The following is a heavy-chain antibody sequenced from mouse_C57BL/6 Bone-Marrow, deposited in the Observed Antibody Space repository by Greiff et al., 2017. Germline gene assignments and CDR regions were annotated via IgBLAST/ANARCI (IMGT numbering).Heavy chain of an antibody. Sequence: EVQGVESGGDLVKPGGSLKLSCAASGFTFSSYGMSWVRQTPDKRLEWVATLSSGGSYTYYPDSVKGRFTISIDHAKNPLYLQMSSLTSEATAMYYFARHGMRGFAYWGQGTLVTVSA. CDR1: GFTFSSYG. CDR3: ARHGMRGFAY. J-gene: IGHJ3*01. V-gene: IGHV5-6*01. CDR2: LSSGGSYT.